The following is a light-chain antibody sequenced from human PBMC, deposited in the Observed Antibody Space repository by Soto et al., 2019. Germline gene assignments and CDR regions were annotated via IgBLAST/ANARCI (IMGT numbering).Light chain of an antibody. CDR1: QSIGSW. CDR3: QKYDSALWT. Sequence: DIQMTHSPSTLSASIGDRVTIACRASQSIGSWLAWYQQKPGRAPKXLIYAASTLQSGVPSRFSGSGSGTDLTITISSLQPEDVETYYCQKYDSALWTFGQGTKVDIK. CDR2: AAS. J-gene: IGKJ1*01. V-gene: IGKV1-27*01.